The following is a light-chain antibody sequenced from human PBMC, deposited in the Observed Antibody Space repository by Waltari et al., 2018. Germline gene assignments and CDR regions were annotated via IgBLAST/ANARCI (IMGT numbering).Light chain of an antibody. CDR3: QQYYSTPWT. J-gene: IGKJ1*01. CDR2: WAS. CDR1: QSVLYSSNNKNY. V-gene: IGKV4-1*01. Sequence: DIVMTQSPDSLAVSLGERATINCKSSQSVLYSSNNKNYLAWYQQKPGQPPKLLIYWASNRESGVPDRISGRGSGTDFTLTISSLQAEDVAVYYCQQYYSTPWTFGQGTKVEIK.